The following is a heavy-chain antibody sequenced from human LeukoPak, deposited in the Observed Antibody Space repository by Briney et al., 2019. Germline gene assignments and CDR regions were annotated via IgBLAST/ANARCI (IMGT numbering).Heavy chain of an antibody. V-gene: IGHV4-59*12. D-gene: IGHD2-2*01. CDR3: ARLQYCSGTSCYWFDP. CDR1: GGSISSYY. CDR2: IYYSGST. Sequence: SETLSLTCTVSGGSISSYYWSWIRQPPGKGLEWIGYIYYSGSTNYNPSLKSRVTISVDTSKNQFSLRLSSVTAADTAVYYCARLQYCSGTSCYWFDPWGQGTLVTVSS. J-gene: IGHJ5*02.